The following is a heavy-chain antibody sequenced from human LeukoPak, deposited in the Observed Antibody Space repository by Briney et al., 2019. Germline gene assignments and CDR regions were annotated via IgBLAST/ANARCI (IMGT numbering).Heavy chain of an antibody. J-gene: IGHJ4*02. CDR1: GFTFSSYW. V-gene: IGHV3-7*01. Sequence: GGSLRLSCAASGFTFSSYWMSWVRQAPGKGLEWVANIKQDGGEKHYVDSVKGRFTICRDNAKNSLYLQMNSLRAEDTAVYYCVRDPGGARTDYWGQGTLVTVSS. CDR2: IKQDGGEK. CDR3: VRDPGGARTDY. D-gene: IGHD1-26*01.